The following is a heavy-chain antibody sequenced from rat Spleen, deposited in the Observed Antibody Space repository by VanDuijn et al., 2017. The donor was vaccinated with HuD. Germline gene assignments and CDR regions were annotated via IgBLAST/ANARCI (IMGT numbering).Heavy chain of an antibody. CDR1: GFTFSNYY. V-gene: IGHV5-29*01. J-gene: IGHJ2*01. Sequence: EVQLVESGGGLVQPGRSLKLSCAASGFTFSNYYMAWVRQAPTKGLEWVASISYDGGSTYYRDSVKGRFTISRDNAKSSLYLQMDSLRSEDTATYYCARLNNYFDYWGHGVMVTVSS. CDR2: ISYDGGST. CDR3: ARLNNYFDY.